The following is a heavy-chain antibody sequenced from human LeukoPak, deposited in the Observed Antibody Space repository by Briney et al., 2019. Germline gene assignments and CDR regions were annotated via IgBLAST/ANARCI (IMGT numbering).Heavy chain of an antibody. CDR1: GFTFSSFG. V-gene: IGHV3-7*04. CDR3: ARALLGEAGY. D-gene: IGHD1-26*01. J-gene: IGHJ4*02. CDR2: INLDGGET. Sequence: GGSLRLSCAASGFTFSSFGMHWVRQAPGKGLEWVATINLDGGETYYVASVKGRFTISRDNAQNSLYLQMNSLRAEDTAVYYCARALLGEAGYWGQGTLVTVSS.